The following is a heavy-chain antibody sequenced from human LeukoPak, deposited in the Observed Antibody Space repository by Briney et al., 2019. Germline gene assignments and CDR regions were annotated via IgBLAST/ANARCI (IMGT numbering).Heavy chain of an antibody. D-gene: IGHD6-19*01. Sequence: PGGSLRLSCAASGFTFSSYWMSWVRQAPGKGLEWVSYITSSSSTIYYADSVKGRFTISRDNAKNSLYLQMNSLRAEDTAVYYRVRDGGSAWYINGDEAFDIWGQGTMVTVSS. J-gene: IGHJ3*02. V-gene: IGHV3-48*01. CDR2: ITSSSSTI. CDR1: GFTFSSYW. CDR3: VRDGGSAWYINGDEAFDI.